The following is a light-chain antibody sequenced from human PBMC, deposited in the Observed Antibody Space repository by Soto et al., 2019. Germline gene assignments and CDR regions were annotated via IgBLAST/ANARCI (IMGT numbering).Light chain of an antibody. CDR2: EVS. V-gene: IGLV2-23*02. Sequence: QSVLTQPASVSGSPGQSITISCTGTSSDVGSYNLASWYQQHPGKAPKLMIYEVSKRPSGVSNRFSGSKSGNTASLTISGLQAEDEADYYCCSYAGSSTFEVIVFGTGTKVTVL. J-gene: IGLJ1*01. CDR1: SSDVGSYNL. CDR3: CSYAGSSTFEVIV.